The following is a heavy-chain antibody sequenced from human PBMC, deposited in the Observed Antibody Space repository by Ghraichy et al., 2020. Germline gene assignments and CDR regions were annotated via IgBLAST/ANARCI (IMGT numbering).Heavy chain of an antibody. D-gene: IGHD6-19*01. J-gene: IGHJ5*02. V-gene: IGHV3-21*01. CDR3: ARDRWLVQEDWFDP. CDR1: GFTFSSYS. Sequence: GGSLRLSCAASGFTFSSYSMNWVRQAPGKGLEWVSSISSSSSYIYYADSVKGRFTISRDNAKNSLYLQMNSLRAEDTAVYYCARDRWLVQEDWFDPWGQGTLVTVSS. CDR2: ISSSSSYI.